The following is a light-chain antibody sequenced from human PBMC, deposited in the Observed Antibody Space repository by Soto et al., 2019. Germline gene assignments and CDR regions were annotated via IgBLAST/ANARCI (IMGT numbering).Light chain of an antibody. V-gene: IGKV1-9*01. CDR1: QGIRSY. CDR3: EQSTSQPNP. J-gene: IGKJ1*01. CDR2: AAS. Sequence: DIQVTQSPSFLSASVGDRVTITCRASQGIRSYLAWYQQKPGKAPKLLIYAASTLQSGVPSRFSGSGSGTEFTLTISSLQAEDFTPYYCEQSTSQPNPFAEGTRVDI.